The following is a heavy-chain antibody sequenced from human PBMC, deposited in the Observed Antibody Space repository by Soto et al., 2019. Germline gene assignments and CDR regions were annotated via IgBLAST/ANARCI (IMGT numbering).Heavy chain of an antibody. CDR2: IRAYNGNT. D-gene: IGHD4-4*01. V-gene: IGHV1-18*01. J-gene: IGHJ5*02. CDR3: ARETSNQERWFDP. Sequence: GASVKVSCKGPGYTFTSYGSSWGRHAPGQGLEWMGWIRAYNGNTNYAQKLQGRVTMTTDTSTSTAYMELRSLRSDDTAVYYCARETSNQERWFDPWGQGTLVTVSS. CDR1: GYTFTSYG.